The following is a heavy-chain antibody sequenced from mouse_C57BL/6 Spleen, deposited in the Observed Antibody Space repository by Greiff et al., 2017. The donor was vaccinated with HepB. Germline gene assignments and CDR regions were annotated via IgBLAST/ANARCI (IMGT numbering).Heavy chain of an antibody. D-gene: IGHD1-1*01. CDR3: ATSSPYYGSSYGLDY. CDR2: INPNNGGT. CDR1: GYTFTDYN. Sequence: EVKLQESGPELVKPGASVKMSCKASGYTFTDYNMHWVKQSHGKSLEWIGYINPNNGGTSYNQKFKGKATLTVNKSSSTAYMELRSLTSEDSAVYYCATSSPYYGSSYGLDYWGQGTTLTVSS. V-gene: IGHV1-22*01. J-gene: IGHJ2*01.